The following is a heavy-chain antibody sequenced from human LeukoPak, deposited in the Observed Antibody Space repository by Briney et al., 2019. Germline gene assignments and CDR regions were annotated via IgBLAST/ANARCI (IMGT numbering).Heavy chain of an antibody. V-gene: IGHV1-69*05. CDR1: GGTFSSYA. Sequence: ASVKVSCKASGGTFSSYAISWVRQAPGQGLEWMGGIIPIFGTANYAQKFQGRVTITTDESTSTAYMELSSLRSEDTAVYYCARGYSGSYGAFDIWGQGTMVTVSS. CDR2: IIPIFGTA. D-gene: IGHD1-26*01. J-gene: IGHJ3*02. CDR3: ARGYSGSYGAFDI.